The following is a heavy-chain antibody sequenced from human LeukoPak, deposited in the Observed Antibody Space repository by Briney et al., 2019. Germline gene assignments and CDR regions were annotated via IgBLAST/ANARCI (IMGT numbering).Heavy chain of an antibody. Sequence: GGSLRLSCAASGFTFSTYAMHWVRQAPGKGLEWVAVISYDGSNKYYADSVKCRFTISRDNSKNTLYLQMNSLRAEDTAVYYCARDHSMEYGNWFDPWGQGTLVTVSS. D-gene: IGHD2/OR15-2a*01. V-gene: IGHV3-30-3*01. CDR3: ARDHSMEYGNWFDP. J-gene: IGHJ5*02. CDR2: ISYDGSNK. CDR1: GFTFSTYA.